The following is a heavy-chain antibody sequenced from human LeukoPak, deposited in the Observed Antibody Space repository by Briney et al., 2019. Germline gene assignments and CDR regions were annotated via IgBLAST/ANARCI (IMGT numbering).Heavy chain of an antibody. CDR3: ASGLQGPPDY. D-gene: IGHD5-18*01. CDR2: INHSGST. J-gene: IGHJ4*02. V-gene: IGHV4-34*01. Sequence: PSETLSLTCAVYGGSFSGYYWSWIRQPPGKGLEWIGEINHSGSTNYNPSLKSRVTMSVDTSKNQFSLKLSSVTAADTAVYYCASGLQGPPDYWGQGTLVTVSS. CDR1: GGSFSGYY.